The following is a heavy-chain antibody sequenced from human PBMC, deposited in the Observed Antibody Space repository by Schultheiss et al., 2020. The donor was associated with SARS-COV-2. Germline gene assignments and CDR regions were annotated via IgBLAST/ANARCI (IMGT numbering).Heavy chain of an antibody. J-gene: IGHJ3*02. CDR3: ARRLERSIGAFDI. CDR1: GDRVSSNSAA. D-gene: IGHD1-1*01. V-gene: IGHV6-1*01. CDR2: TYYRSKWYN. Sequence: SQTLSLTCAISGDRVSSNSAAWTWIRQSPSRGLEWLGRTYYRSKWYNDYAVSVKSRITINPDTSKNQFSLQLNSVTPEDTAVYYCARRLERSIGAFDIWGQGTMVTVSS.